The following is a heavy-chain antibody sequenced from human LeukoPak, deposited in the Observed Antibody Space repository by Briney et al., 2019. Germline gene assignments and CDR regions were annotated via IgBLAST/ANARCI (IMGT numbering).Heavy chain of an antibody. CDR1: GFTFSNYG. Sequence: GGSLRLSCAASGFTFSNYGMTWVRQAPGKGLEWVSGISGSGGSTYYADSVKGRFTISRDNSKNTLYLQMNSLRAEDTAVYYCAKGYSSAWFDYWGQGTLATVSS. J-gene: IGHJ4*02. V-gene: IGHV3-23*01. CDR2: ISGSGGST. CDR3: AKGYSSAWFDY. D-gene: IGHD6-19*01.